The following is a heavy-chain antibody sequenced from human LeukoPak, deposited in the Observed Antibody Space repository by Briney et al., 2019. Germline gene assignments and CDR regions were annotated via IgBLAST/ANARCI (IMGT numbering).Heavy chain of an antibody. CDR2: ISYDGSNK. Sequence: GGSLRLSCAASGFTFSSYAMHWVRQAPGKGLEWVADISYDGSNKYYADSVKGRFTISRDNSKNTLYLQMNSLRAEDTAVYYCARGYAPGYDAFDIWGQGTMVTVSS. CDR3: ARGYAPGYDAFDI. CDR1: GFTFSSYA. V-gene: IGHV3-30*04. D-gene: IGHD3-16*01. J-gene: IGHJ3*02.